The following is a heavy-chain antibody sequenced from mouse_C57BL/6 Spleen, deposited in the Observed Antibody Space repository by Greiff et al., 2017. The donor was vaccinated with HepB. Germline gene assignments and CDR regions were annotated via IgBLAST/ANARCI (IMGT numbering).Heavy chain of an antibody. CDR1: GYSITSGYY. J-gene: IGHJ1*03. V-gene: IGHV3-6*01. D-gene: IGHD2-1*01. Sequence: EVQRVESGPGLVKPSQSLSLTCSVTGYSITSGYYWNWIRQFPGNKLEWMGYISYDGSNNYNPSLKNRISITRDTSKNQFFLKLNSVTTEDTATYYCARENYGNYGGYFDVWGTGTTVTVSS. CDR3: ARENYGNYGGYFDV. CDR2: ISYDGSN.